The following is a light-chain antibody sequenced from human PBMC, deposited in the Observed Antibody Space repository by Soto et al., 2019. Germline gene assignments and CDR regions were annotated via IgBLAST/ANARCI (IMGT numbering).Light chain of an antibody. J-gene: IGKJ1*01. V-gene: IGKV3-20*01. CDR1: QAITGTY. CDR2: GAS. Sequence: EVVLTQSPGTLSLSPGERATLSCRASQAITGTYLAWYQQKPGQAPRLLIHGASTRATGVPDRFSGGGTGTDFSLNISRLEPEDFAVYYCQQYGRSKRWTFGQGTKIEIK. CDR3: QQYGRSKRWT.